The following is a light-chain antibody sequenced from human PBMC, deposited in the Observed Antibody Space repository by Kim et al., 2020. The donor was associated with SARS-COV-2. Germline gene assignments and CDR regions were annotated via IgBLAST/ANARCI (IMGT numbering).Light chain of an antibody. CDR1: NIGSKN. J-gene: IGLJ3*02. Sequence: SYELTQPLSVSVALGQTARITCGGNNIGSKNVHWYQQKPGQAPVLVIYRDSNRPPGIPERFSGSNSGNTATLTISRAQAGDEADYYCQVWDSSTWVFGGGTQLTVL. CDR3: QVWDSSTWV. V-gene: IGLV3-9*01. CDR2: RDS.